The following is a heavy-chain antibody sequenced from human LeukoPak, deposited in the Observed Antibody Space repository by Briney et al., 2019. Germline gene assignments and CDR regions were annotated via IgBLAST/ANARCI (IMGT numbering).Heavy chain of an antibody. V-gene: IGHV3-7*01. CDR1: GFTFTKYW. D-gene: IGHD1-14*01. Sequence: PGGSLRLSCAASGFTFTKYWMTWVRQAPEKGLEWVGNIKQDGSDKNYMDSVKGRFTISRDNTKNSVYLQMSSLRAEDTAVYYCAREVWGPEYWGQGTLVTVSS. CDR2: IKQDGSDK. J-gene: IGHJ4*02. CDR3: AREVWGPEY.